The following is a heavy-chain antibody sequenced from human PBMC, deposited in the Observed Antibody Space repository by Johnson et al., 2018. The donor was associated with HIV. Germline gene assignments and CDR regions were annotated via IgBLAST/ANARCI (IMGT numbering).Heavy chain of an antibody. Sequence: VQLVESGGGVVRPGGSLRLSCAASGFSFDDYGMSWVRQTPGKGLEWVSGINWNGGSTGYAESVKGRFIISRDNARHSLYLQLNSLRAEDTAVYYCASTGSGSDDAFDIWGQGTMVTVSS. J-gene: IGHJ3*02. V-gene: IGHV3-20*04. CDR3: ASTGSGSDDAFDI. CDR1: GFSFDDYG. D-gene: IGHD3-10*01. CDR2: INWNGGST.